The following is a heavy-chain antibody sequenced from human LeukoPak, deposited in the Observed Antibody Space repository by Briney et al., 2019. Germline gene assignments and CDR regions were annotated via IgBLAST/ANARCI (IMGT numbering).Heavy chain of an antibody. V-gene: IGHV3-21*06. CDR3: LRGDRRDY. CDR2: IDSSGGYM. J-gene: IGHJ4*02. CDR1: GSTFSSYG. Sequence: PGGSLRLSCAASGSTFSSYGMSWVRQAPGKGLEWVSSIDSSGGYMFYADSVKGRFIISRDNAKDSLYLQMNSLRVEDTAVYYCLRGDRRDYWGQGTLVTVSS.